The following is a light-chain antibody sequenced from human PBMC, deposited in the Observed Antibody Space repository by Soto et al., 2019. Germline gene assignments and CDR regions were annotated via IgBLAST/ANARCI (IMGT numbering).Light chain of an antibody. CDR2: DDS. V-gene: IGLV3-21*02. CDR3: QVWDSRSEHWV. CDR1: DIESKS. Sequence: SYELTQPPSVSVAPGQTARITCGGSDIESKSVHWYQQKPGQAPILVVNDDSDRPSGIPERFSGSNSGNTATLTISGVEAGDGADYYCQVWDSRSEHWVFGGGTKVTVL. J-gene: IGLJ3*02.